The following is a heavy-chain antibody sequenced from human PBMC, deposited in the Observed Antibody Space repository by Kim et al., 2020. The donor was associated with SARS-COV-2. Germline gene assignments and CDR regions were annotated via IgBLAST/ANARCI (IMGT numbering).Heavy chain of an antibody. CDR3: ARHEAVLLWFGPGAFDI. V-gene: IGHV4-59*08. Sequence: SETLSLTCTVSGGSISSYYWSWIRQPPGKGLEWIGYIYYSGSTNYNPSLKSRVTISVDTSKNQFSLKLSSETAADTAVYYCARHEAVLLWFGPGAFDIWGQGTMVTVSS. CDR1: GGSISSYY. CDR2: IYYSGST. D-gene: IGHD3-10*01. J-gene: IGHJ3*02.